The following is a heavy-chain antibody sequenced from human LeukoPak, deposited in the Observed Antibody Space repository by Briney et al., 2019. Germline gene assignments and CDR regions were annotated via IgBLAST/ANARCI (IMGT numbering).Heavy chain of an antibody. Sequence: SETLSLTCTVSGGSISSYYWSWIRQPPGKGLEWIGYIYYSGSTNYNPSLKSRVTISVDTSKNQFSLKLSSVTAADTAVYYCARGGYDFWSGYYTGIEWFDPWGQGTLVTVS. V-gene: IGHV4-59*01. D-gene: IGHD3-3*01. CDR3: ARGGYDFWSGYYTGIEWFDP. CDR2: IYYSGST. CDR1: GGSISSYY. J-gene: IGHJ5*02.